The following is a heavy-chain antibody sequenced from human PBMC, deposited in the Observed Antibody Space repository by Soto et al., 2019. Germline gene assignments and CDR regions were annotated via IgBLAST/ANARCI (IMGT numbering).Heavy chain of an antibody. CDR3: ARVPDY. CDR1: GDSISSGDYY. V-gene: IGHV4-30-2*01. Sequence: PSETLSLTCTVSGDSISSGDYYWSWIRQPPGRGLEWIGYMYHSGSTYYNPSLKSRVTISIDRSKNQFSLKLSSVTAADTAVYYCARVPDYWGQGILVTVSS. CDR2: MYHSGST. D-gene: IGHD2-2*01. J-gene: IGHJ4*02.